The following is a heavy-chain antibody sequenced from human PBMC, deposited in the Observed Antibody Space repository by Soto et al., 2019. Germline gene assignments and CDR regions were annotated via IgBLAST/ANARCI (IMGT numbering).Heavy chain of an antibody. CDR1: GYTFTSYG. V-gene: IGHV1-18*04. J-gene: IGHJ4*02. Sequence: ASVKVSCKASGYTFTSYGISWVRQAPGQGLEWMGWISAYNGNTNYAQKLQGRVTMTTDTSTSTAYMELRSLRSGDTAVYYCARDCRGSSSPRFDYWGQGTLVTVSS. D-gene: IGHD6-6*01. CDR2: ISAYNGNT. CDR3: ARDCRGSSSPRFDY.